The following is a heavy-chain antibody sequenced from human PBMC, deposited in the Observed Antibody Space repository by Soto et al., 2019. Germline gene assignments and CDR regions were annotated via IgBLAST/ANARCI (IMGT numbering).Heavy chain of an antibody. V-gene: IGHV3-23*01. Sequence: GGSLRLSCAASGFTFSSYAMSWVRQAPGKGLEWVSAISGSGGSTYYADSVKGRFTISRDNSKNTLYLQMNSLRAEDTAVYYCAKAPRQWLWGLVDYWGQGTLVTVSS. CDR1: GFTFSSYA. CDR3: AKAPRQWLWGLVDY. CDR2: ISGSGGST. D-gene: IGHD6-19*01. J-gene: IGHJ4*02.